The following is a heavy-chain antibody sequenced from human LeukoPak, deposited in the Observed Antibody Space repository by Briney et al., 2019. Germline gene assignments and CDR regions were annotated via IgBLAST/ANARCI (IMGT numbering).Heavy chain of an antibody. CDR1: GGSISSSSYY. CDR2: IYYSGST. V-gene: IGHV4-39*07. CDR3: ARGAAGIPSYYYGMDV. J-gene: IGHJ6*02. Sequence: SETLSLTCTVSGGSISSSSYYWGWIRQPPGKGLEWIGSIYYSGSTYYNPSLKSRVTISVDTSKNQFSLKLSSVTAADTAVYYCARGAAGIPSYYYGMDVWGQGTTVTVSS. D-gene: IGHD6-13*01.